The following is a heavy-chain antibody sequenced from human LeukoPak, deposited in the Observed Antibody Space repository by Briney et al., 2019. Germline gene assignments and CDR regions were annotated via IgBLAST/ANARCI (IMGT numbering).Heavy chain of an antibody. CDR2: ISGGSANT. CDR1: GFTFRSYA. CDR3: VKGNQYTSSWFGDY. V-gene: IGHV3-23*01. J-gene: IGHJ4*02. Sequence: PGGSRRLSCAAAGFTFRSYAMSWVRQAPGKGLEWVSSISGGSANTYYADSVKGRFTISRDNSKSTLYLQMSSLRGDDTAVYYCVKGNQYTSSWFGDYWGQGTLVTVSS. D-gene: IGHD6-13*01.